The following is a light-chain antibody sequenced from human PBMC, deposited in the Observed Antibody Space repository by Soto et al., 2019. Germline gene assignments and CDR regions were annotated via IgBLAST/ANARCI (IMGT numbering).Light chain of an antibody. J-gene: IGKJ5*01. Sequence: EIVLTQSPATLSLSPGERATLSCRASQSVSRYLAWYQQKPGQAPRLLIYDASNRATGIPARFSGSGSGTDFALTISSLEPEDFAVYYCQQRSNCPPITFGQGTRLDIK. CDR1: QSVSRY. CDR2: DAS. V-gene: IGKV3-11*01. CDR3: QQRSNCPPIT.